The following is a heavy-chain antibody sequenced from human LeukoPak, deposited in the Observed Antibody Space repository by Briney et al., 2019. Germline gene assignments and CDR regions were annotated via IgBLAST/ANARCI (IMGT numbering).Heavy chain of an antibody. V-gene: IGHV3-23*01. CDR1: GFTFSSYA. J-gene: IGHJ4*02. CDR2: ISGSGGST. D-gene: IGHD3-22*01. CDR3: AKDYYDSSGYLSFDY. Sequence: PGGSLRLSCAASGFTFSSYAMSWVRQAPGKGLEWVSAISGSGGSTYYADSVKGRFTISRDNSKNTLYLQMNSLRAEDTAVYYCAKDYYDSSGYLSFDYWGQGTLVTVSS.